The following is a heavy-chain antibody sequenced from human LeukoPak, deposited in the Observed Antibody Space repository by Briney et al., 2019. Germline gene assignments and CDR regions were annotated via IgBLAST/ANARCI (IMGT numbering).Heavy chain of an antibody. D-gene: IGHD4-17*01. V-gene: IGHV3-30*18. CDR3: AKSYYGDPAHGAFDI. CDR2: ISYDGSNK. J-gene: IGHJ3*02. CDR1: GFTFSSYG. Sequence: SGGSLRLSCAASGFTFSSYGMHWVRQAPGKGLEWVAVISYDGSNKYYADSVKGRFTISRDNSKNTLYLQMNSLRAEDTAVYYCAKSYYGDPAHGAFDIWGQGTMVTVSS.